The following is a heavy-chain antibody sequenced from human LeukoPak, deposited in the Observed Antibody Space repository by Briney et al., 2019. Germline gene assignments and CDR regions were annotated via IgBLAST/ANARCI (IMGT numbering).Heavy chain of an antibody. J-gene: IGHJ5*02. Sequence: GGSLRLSCAASGVTFSSYGMHWVRQAPGKGLEWVAVISYDGSNKYYADSVKGRFTISRDNSKNTLYLQMNSLRAEDTAVYYCAKDYRAAASPSPSWFDPWGQGTLVTVSS. CDR1: GVTFSSYG. D-gene: IGHD6-13*01. CDR2: ISYDGSNK. V-gene: IGHV3-30*18. CDR3: AKDYRAAASPSPSWFDP.